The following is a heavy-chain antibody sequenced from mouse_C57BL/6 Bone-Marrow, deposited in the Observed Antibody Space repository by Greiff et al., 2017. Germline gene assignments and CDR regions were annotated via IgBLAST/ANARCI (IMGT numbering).Heavy chain of an antibody. CDR1: GYTFTDYY. V-gene: IGHV1-19*01. J-gene: IGHJ1*03. D-gene: IGHD1-1*01. CDR2: INPYHGGT. CDR3: ARYYGSSYDWYLDV. Sequence: EVHLVESGPVLVKPGASVKMSCKASGYTFTDYYMNWVKQSHGKSLEWIGVINPYHGGTSYNQKFKGKATLTVDKSSSTAYMELNSLTSEDSAVYYCARYYGSSYDWYLDVWGTGTTVTVSS.